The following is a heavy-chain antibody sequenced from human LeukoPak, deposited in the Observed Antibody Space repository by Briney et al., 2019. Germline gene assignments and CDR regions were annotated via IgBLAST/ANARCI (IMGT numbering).Heavy chain of an antibody. CDR1: GYTFTSYG. D-gene: IGHD1-26*01. J-gene: IGHJ4*02. V-gene: IGHV1-18*01. CDR3: AFSVGATMGFDY. Sequence: ASVKVSCKASGYTFTSYGISWVRQAPGQGLEWMGWISAYNGNTNYAQKLQGRVTMTRDTSISTAYMELSRLRSDDTAVYYCAFSVGATMGFDYWGQGTLVTVSS. CDR2: ISAYNGNT.